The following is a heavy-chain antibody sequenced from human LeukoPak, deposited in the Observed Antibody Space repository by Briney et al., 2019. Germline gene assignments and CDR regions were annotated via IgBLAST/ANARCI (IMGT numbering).Heavy chain of an antibody. CDR2: INPNSGGT. CDR3: ARDPLWSGYYGEDY. CDR1: GGTFSSYA. V-gene: IGHV1-2*02. D-gene: IGHD3-3*01. J-gene: IGHJ4*02. Sequence: ASVKVSCKASGGTFSSYAISWVRQAPGQGLEWMGWINPNSGGTNYAQKFQGRVTMTRDTSISTAYMELSRLRSDDTAVYYCARDPLWSGYYGEDYWGQGTLVTVSS.